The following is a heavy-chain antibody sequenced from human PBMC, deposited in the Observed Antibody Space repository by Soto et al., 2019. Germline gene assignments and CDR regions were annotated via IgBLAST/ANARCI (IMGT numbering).Heavy chain of an antibody. CDR2: IYHSGST. V-gene: IGHV4-30-2*01. J-gene: IGHJ5*02. CDR1: GGSISSGGYS. CDR3: ARVPGP. Sequence: QLQLQESGSGLVKPSQTLSLTCAVSGGSISSGGYSWSWIRQPPGKGLEWIGYIYHSGSTYYNPSIQSXXTISVARSKNQFSLKLSSVTAADTAVYSCARVPGPWGQGTLVTVSS. D-gene: IGHD7-27*01.